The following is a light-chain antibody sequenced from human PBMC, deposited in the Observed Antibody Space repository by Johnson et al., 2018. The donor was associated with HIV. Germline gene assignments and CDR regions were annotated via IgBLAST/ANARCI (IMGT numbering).Light chain of an antibody. CDR3: GTWDSSLTLYV. J-gene: IGLJ1*01. V-gene: IGLV1-51*01. CDR1: RSNIGDNY. Sequence: QAVLTQPPSVSAAPGQKVTISCSGNRSNIGDNYVSWYQQLPGTAPKLLIYDNNKRPSGIPDRFSGSKSGTSATLGITGLQTGDEADYYCGTWDSSLTLYVFGTGTKVTVL. CDR2: DNN.